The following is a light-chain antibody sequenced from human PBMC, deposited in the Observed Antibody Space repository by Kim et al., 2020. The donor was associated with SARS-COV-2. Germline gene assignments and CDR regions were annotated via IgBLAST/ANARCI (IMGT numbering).Light chain of an antibody. CDR3: AAWDDSLNGVV. Sequence: GQRVTISCSGGSSNIGSKTVNWYQQLPGTAPKLLSYSNNQRPSGVPDRFSGSKSGTSASLAISGLQSEDEAEYYCAAWDDSLNGVVFGGGTKLTVL. V-gene: IGLV1-44*01. CDR1: SSNIGSKT. J-gene: IGLJ2*01. CDR2: SNN.